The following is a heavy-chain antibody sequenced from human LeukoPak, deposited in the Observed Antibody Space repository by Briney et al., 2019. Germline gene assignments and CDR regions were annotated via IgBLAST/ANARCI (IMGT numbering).Heavy chain of an antibody. Sequence: GGSLRLSCAAPGFTFSSYVMHWVRQAPGKGLDWVAVISYDGSNKYYADSVKGRFTISRDNSKNTLYLQMNSLRAEDTAVYYCARIIASRYCSSTSCYKPFDYWGQGTLVTVSS. CDR3: ARIIASRYCSSTSCYKPFDY. J-gene: IGHJ4*02. V-gene: IGHV3-30-3*01. CDR2: ISYDGSNK. D-gene: IGHD2-2*02. CDR1: GFTFSSYV.